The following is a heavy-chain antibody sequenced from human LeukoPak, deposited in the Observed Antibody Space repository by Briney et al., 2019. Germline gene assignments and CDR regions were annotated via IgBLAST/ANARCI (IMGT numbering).Heavy chain of an antibody. CDR1: GFTFSRYA. D-gene: IGHD4-17*01. J-gene: IGHJ3*01. CDR3: ARDPNGDYIGAFEF. V-gene: IGHV3-23*01. CDR2: ISGSGGGT. Sequence: GGSLRLSCEASGFTFSRYAMIWVRQAPGKGLEWVSAISGSGGGTHYADSVKGRFTISRDNSRNTLYLQMNSLRAEDTAVYYCARDPNGDYIGAFEFWGQGTMVTVSS.